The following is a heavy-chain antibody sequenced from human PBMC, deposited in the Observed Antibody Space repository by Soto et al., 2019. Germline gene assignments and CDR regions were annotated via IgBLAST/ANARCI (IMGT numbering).Heavy chain of an antibody. CDR2: IHPGDSDT. D-gene: IGHD6-13*01. J-gene: IGHJ5*02. Sequence: PGEALKISCHGSGYSFTNYWVGWVRQIPGRGLEWMGIIHPGDSDTRYSPFFQGQVTISADKSISTAYLQWSSLKASDTAMYYCARHNRYSSTWFEGWFDPWGQGTLVTVS. V-gene: IGHV5-51*01. CDR1: GYSFTNYW. CDR3: ARHNRYSSTWFEGWFDP.